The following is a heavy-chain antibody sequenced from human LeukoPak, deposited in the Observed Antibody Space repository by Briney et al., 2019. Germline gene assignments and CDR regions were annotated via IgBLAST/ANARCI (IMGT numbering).Heavy chain of an antibody. CDR1: GYSISSGYY. CDR2: IYHSGST. J-gene: IGHJ4*02. D-gene: IGHD3-10*01. Sequence: SETLSLTCAVSGYSISSGYYWGWIRQPPGKGLEWIGSIYHSGSTYYNSSLKSRVTISVDTSKNQLSLKLSSVTAADTAVYFCARCGSGNYFDYWGQGTLVTVSS. V-gene: IGHV4-38-2*01. CDR3: ARCGSGNYFDY.